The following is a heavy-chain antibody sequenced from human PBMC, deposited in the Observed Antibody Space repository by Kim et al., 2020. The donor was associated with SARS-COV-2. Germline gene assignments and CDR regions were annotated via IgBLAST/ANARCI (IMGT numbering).Heavy chain of an antibody. Sequence: TYYTPSLKSRVTMSVDTSKNQFPLTLSSVTAAGTAVYYCARDPEYNWFDPWGQGTLVTVSS. CDR3: ARDPEYNWFDP. CDR2: T. J-gene: IGHJ5*02. V-gene: IGHV4-39*02.